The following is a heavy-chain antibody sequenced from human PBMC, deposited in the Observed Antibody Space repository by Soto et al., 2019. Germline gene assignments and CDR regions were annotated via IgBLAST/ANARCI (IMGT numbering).Heavy chain of an antibody. CDR3: APLDDSSGYFDY. D-gene: IGHD3-22*01. CDR1: GFTVSSNY. Sequence: EVQLVESGGGLVQPGGSLRLSCAASGFTVSSNYMSWVRQAPGKGLEWVSVIYSGGSTYYADSVKGRFTISRDNSKNTLYLQMNSLRAEDTAVYDCAPLDDSSGYFDYWGQGTLVTVSS. CDR2: IYSGGST. J-gene: IGHJ4*02. V-gene: IGHV3-66*01.